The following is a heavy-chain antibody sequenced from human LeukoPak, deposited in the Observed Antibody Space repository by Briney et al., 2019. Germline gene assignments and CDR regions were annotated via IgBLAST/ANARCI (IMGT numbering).Heavy chain of an antibody. CDR3: AREYCTTNSCYIWGLGY. D-gene: IGHD2-2*02. CDR1: GFSFSTYT. Sequence: GGSLRLSCAASGFSFSTYTMRWVRQAPGKGPEYVSGIASNGGTKYYADSVKGRFTISRDNFKNTVYLQMDSLRTEDMAVYYCAREYCTTNSCYIWGLGYWGQGTLVTVSS. V-gene: IGHV3-64*02. J-gene: IGHJ4*02. CDR2: IASNGGTK.